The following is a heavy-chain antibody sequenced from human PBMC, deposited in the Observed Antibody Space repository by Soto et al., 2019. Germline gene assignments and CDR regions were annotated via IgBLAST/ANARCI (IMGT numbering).Heavy chain of an antibody. D-gene: IGHD3-22*01. Sequence: QVQLVQSGAEVKKPGSSVKVSCKASGGTFSSYTISWVRQAPGQGLEWMGRIIPILGIAHYAQKFQGRVTITADKSTSTAYMALSSLRSEDTAVYYCASSNVYDSRGSAGIYYYYGMDVWGQGTTVTVSS. CDR1: GGTFSSYT. CDR2: IIPILGIA. J-gene: IGHJ6*02. V-gene: IGHV1-69*02. CDR3: ASSNVYDSRGSAGIYYYYGMDV.